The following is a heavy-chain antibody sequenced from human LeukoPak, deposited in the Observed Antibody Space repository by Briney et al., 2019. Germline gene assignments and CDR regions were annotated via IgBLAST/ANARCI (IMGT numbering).Heavy chain of an antibody. CDR3: ARPYGSGSYSAPQYYFGLDV. CDR1: GFNFDTYS. J-gene: IGHJ6*04. CDR2: ISSRNSYI. Sequence: GGSLRLSCAASGFNFDTYSMNWVRQTPGNGLEWVSFISSRNSYIYYADSVKGRFTISRDKAKNSLYLQMNSLRAEDTAVYYCARPYGSGSYSAPQYYFGLDVWGKGTTVIVSS. V-gene: IGHV3-21*01. D-gene: IGHD3-10*01.